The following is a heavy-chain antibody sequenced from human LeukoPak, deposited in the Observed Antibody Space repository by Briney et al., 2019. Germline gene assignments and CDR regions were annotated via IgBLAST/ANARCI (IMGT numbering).Heavy chain of an antibody. CDR3: ARDLRVDYSDWFDP. V-gene: IGHV1-18*01. CDR2: ISAYNGNT. Sequence: ASVKVSCKASGYTFTSYGISWVRPAPGQGLEWMGWISAYNGNTNYAQKLQGRVTMTTDTSTSTAYMELRSLRSDDTAVYYCARDLRVDYSDWFDPWGQGTLVTVSS. CDR1: GYTFTSYG. J-gene: IGHJ5*02. D-gene: IGHD2-21*01.